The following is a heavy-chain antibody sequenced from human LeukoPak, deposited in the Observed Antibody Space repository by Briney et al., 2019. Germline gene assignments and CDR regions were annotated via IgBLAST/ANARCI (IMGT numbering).Heavy chain of an antibody. CDR3: AEDLTLVAAAGTHYYYYYGMDV. J-gene: IGHJ6*02. Sequence: GGSLRLSCAASGFTFSSYGMHWVRQAPGKGLEWVAVISYDGSNKYYADSVKGRFTISRDNSKNTLYQQMNSLRAEDTAVYYCAEDLTLVAAAGTHYYYYYGMDVWGQGTTVTVSS. CDR1: GFTFSSYG. D-gene: IGHD6-13*01. V-gene: IGHV3-30*18. CDR2: ISYDGSNK.